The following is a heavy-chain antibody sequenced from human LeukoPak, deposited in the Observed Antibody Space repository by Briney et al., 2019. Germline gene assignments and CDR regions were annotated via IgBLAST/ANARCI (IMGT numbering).Heavy chain of an antibody. CDR1: GFTFSSYS. CDR2: ISSSSSTI. J-gene: IGHJ4*02. Sequence: GGSLRLFCAASGFTFSSYSMNWVRQAPGKGLEWVSYISSSSSTIYYADSVKGRFTISRDNAKNSLHLQMNSLRDEDTAVYYCARDSSSWYGLFDYWGQGTLVTVSS. D-gene: IGHD6-13*01. V-gene: IGHV3-48*02. CDR3: ARDSSSWYGLFDY.